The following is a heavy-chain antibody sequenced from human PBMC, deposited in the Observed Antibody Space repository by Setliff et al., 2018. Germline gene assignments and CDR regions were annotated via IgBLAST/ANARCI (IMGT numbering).Heavy chain of an antibody. CDR3: ARGPLDFVVTPAAAKFDY. CDR1: GYTFTTHG. J-gene: IGHJ4*02. Sequence: ASVKVSCKASGYTFTTHGISWVRQAPGQGLEWMGWISTDDGDTNFAQKFQGRVTMTIDTLTSTAYMELRSLRSDDTAVYYCARGPLDFVVTPAAAKFDYWGQGTLVTVSS. CDR2: ISTDDGDT. V-gene: IGHV1-18*01. D-gene: IGHD2-2*01.